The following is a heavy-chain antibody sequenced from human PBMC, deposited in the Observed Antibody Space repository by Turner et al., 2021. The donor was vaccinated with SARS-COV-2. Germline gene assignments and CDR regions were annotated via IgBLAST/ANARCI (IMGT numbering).Heavy chain of an antibody. CDR1: GFTFSNYD. V-gene: IGHV3-13*04. CDR2: CGTAGDT. J-gene: IGHJ5*02. Sequence: EVQLVESGGGLVKPGGSLRLSSAASGFTFSNYDMHWVRQATGKGLELVSACGTAGDTYYPGSVKGRFTISRENGKNSLYLQMNSLRAGDTAVYYCARAKFRGLISWFDPWGQGTLVTVSS. D-gene: IGHD3-10*01. CDR3: ARAKFRGLISWFDP.